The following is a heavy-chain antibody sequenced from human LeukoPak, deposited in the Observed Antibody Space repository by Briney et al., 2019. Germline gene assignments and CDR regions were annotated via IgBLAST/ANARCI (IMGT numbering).Heavy chain of an antibody. CDR2: MNPNSGNT. J-gene: IGHJ6*03. V-gene: IGHV1-8*03. Sequence: ASVKVSCKASGYTFTIYDINWVRQASGQGLEWMGWMNPNSGNTGYAQKFQGRVTITRNTYISTAYMELSSLRSEDTAVYYCAREGPKSGYYYMDVWGKGTTVTVSS. CDR3: AREGPKSGYYYMDV. CDR1: GYTFTIYD.